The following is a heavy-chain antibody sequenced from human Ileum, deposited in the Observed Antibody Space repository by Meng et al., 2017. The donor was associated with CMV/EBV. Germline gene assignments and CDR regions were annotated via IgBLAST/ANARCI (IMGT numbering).Heavy chain of an antibody. CDR1: GFSLTRGVG. Sequence: GFSLTRGVGVGWIRQPPGKALEWLAAVFWDDDKHYSSPMKSRLSIIKDTSNNQVFLTMTNVDPVDTASYYCARTTKARTSYYDTFDYWGQGTLVTVSS. V-gene: IGHV2-5*02. J-gene: IGHJ4*02. CDR3: ARTTKARTSYYDTFDY. D-gene: IGHD3-22*01. CDR2: VFWDDDK.